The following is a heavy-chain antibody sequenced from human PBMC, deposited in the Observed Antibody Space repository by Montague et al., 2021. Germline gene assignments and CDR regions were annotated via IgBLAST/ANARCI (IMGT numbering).Heavy chain of an antibody. CDR2: VYDSGRT. Sequence: SETLSLTCTVSGVSINNNSFFWAWIRQTPGKGLEWIGSVYDSGRTHYNPSLKSRVTIFVDASKNQFSLNLTSVTAADTSVFYCSRGPFYFDSRGHYNFESFDIWGQGTMVTVSS. J-gene: IGHJ3*02. CDR3: SRGPFYFDSRGHYNFESFDI. CDR1: GVSINNNSFF. D-gene: IGHD3-22*01. V-gene: IGHV4-39*01.